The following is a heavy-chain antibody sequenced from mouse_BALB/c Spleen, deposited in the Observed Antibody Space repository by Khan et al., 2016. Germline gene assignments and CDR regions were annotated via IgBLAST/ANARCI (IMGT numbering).Heavy chain of an antibody. CDR3: ARSPYDYDVGFAY. Sequence: VQLQQSGAELVKPGASVKLSCTASGFNIKDTYMHWVKQRPEQGLEWIGRIDPANGNTKYDPKLQGKATITADTSSNPAYLQLNSLTSEYTAVYSCARSPYDYDVGFAYWGQGTLVTVSA. J-gene: IGHJ3*01. D-gene: IGHD2-4*01. V-gene: IGHV14-3*02. CDR1: GFNIKDTY. CDR2: IDPANGNT.